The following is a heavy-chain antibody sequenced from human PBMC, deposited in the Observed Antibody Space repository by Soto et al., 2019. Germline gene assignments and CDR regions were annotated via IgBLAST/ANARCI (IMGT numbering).Heavy chain of an antibody. D-gene: IGHD6-19*01. CDR3: ARLIAVAVTWFDY. CDR1: GGSFSGYY. J-gene: IGHJ4*02. V-gene: IGHV4-34*01. CDR2: INHSGST. Sequence: QVQLQQWGAGLLKPSETLSLTCAVYGGSFSGYYWSWIRQPPGKGLEWIGEINHSGSTNYNPSLKSRVTRSVDTYKNQFSLKLSSVTAAVTAVYYCARLIAVAVTWFDYWGQGTLVTVSS.